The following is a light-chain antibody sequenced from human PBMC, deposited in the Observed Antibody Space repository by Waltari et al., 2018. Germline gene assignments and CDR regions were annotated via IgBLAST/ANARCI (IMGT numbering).Light chain of an antibody. V-gene: IGLV7-46*01. CDR1: TGAVTHGHY. CDR3: LLSYSDARV. CDR2: DTN. J-gene: IGLJ3*02. Sequence: QAVVTQEPSLTVSPGGTVTLTCGSSTGAVTHGHYPSWFQQKPGQAPRTLIYDTNNKHSWTPVQFSGSLLGGKAALTLSGAQPEDEAEYYCLLSYSDARVFGGGTKVTVL.